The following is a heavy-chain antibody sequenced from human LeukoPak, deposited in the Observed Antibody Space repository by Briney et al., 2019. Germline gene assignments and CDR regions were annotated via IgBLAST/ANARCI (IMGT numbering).Heavy chain of an antibody. CDR3: ARAPSEITIFGVVIVDAFDI. V-gene: IGHV4-34*01. Sequence: PSETLSLTCAVYGGSFSGYYWSWIRQPPGKGLEWIGEINHSGSTNYNPSLKSRVTISVDTSKNQFSLKLSSVTAADTAVYYCARAPSEITIFGVVIVDAFDIWGQGTMVTVSS. J-gene: IGHJ3*02. CDR2: INHSGST. CDR1: GGSFSGYY. D-gene: IGHD3-3*01.